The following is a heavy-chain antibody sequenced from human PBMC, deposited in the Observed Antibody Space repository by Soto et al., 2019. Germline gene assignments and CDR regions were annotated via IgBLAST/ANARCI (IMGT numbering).Heavy chain of an antibody. CDR1: GGSISSYY. D-gene: IGHD5-12*01. V-gene: IGHV4-59*01. J-gene: IGHJ5*02. CDR3: ARDGEVASNLHWVDL. Sequence: QVKLQESGPRLVKPSETLSLTCSVSGGSISSYYWSWIRQPPGKGLEWIGYIYYTGSTNYNPSLKSRVTISVDTSKNQFSLNLSALTAADTAVYYCARDGEVASNLHWVDLWGQGTLVTVSS. CDR2: IYYTGST.